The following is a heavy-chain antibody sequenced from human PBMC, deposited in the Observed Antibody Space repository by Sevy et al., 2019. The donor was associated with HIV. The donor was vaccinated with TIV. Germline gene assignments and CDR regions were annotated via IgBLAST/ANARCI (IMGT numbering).Heavy chain of an antibody. J-gene: IGHJ4*02. V-gene: IGHV3-21*01. D-gene: IGHD3-16*01. CDR3: ARDGGNYFDY. CDR2: ISSYSYI. CDR1: GFTFTSYS. Sequence: GGSLRLSCEASGFTFTSYSMNWVRQAPGKGLEWVSSISSYSYISYADSVKGRFTVSRDNAKNSLYLQMGSLRAEDMAVYYCARDGGNYFDYWGLGTLVTVSS.